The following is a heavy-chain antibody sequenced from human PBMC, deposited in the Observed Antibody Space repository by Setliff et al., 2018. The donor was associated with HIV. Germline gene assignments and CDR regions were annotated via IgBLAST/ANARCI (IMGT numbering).Heavy chain of an antibody. Sequence: GGSLRLSCAASGFTFSSYWMSWVRQAPGKGLEWVANIKQDGSEKYYVDSVKGRFTISRDNAKKSLFLQMNSLRAEDTAVYYCAREREYYDSSGYRGGNAFDIWGQGTMVTVSS. CDR2: IKQDGSEK. CDR1: GFTFSSYW. V-gene: IGHV3-7*03. CDR3: AREREYYDSSGYRGGNAFDI. J-gene: IGHJ3*02. D-gene: IGHD3-22*01.